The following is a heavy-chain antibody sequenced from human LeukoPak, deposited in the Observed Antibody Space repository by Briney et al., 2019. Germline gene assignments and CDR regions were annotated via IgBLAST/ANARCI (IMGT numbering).Heavy chain of an antibody. J-gene: IGHJ4*02. D-gene: IGHD2-8*01. Sequence: GGSLRLSCAASGFTFSSYAMSWVRQAPGKGLERVSAISGSGGSTYYADSVKGRFTISRDNSKNTLYLQMNSLRAEDTAVYYCAKKAYCTNGVCYYEYYFDYWGQGTLVTVSS. CDR2: ISGSGGST. V-gene: IGHV3-23*01. CDR3: AKKAYCTNGVCYYEYYFDY. CDR1: GFTFSSYA.